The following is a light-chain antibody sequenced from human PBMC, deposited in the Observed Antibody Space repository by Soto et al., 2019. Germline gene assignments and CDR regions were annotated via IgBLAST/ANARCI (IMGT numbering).Light chain of an antibody. V-gene: IGKV1-39*01. Sequence: DIQMTQSPSSLSASVGDRVTITCRASQSIRNYLNWYQQKPGEAPKLLIYAASSSQSGVPSRFSGSGFGTDFTLTIDSLQPEDFATYYCQQANSFPLTFGGGTKVDIK. CDR3: QQANSFPLT. CDR1: QSIRNY. J-gene: IGKJ4*01. CDR2: AAS.